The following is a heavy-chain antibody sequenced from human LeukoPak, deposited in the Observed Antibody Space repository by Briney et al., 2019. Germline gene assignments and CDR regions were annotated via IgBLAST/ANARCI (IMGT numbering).Heavy chain of an antibody. CDR1: GFTFSGYG. D-gene: IGHD2-21*01. V-gene: IGHV3-33*08. CDR3: ARDESEAIPTEGFDY. Sequence: QPGRSLRLSCAASGFTFSGYGMHWVRQAPGKGLEGVAVIWYDGSNKYYADSVKGRFTISRDNSKNTLYLQMNSLRAEDTAVYYCARDESEAIPTEGFDYWGQGTLVTVSS. J-gene: IGHJ4*02. CDR2: IWYDGSNK.